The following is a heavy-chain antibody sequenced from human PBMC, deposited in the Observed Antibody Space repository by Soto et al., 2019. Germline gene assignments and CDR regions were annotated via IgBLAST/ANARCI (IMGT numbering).Heavy chain of an antibody. D-gene: IGHD4-4*01. J-gene: IGHJ4*02. Sequence: QVQLQESGPGLVKPSETLSLTCTVSGGSVRSDTYYWSWIRQPPGKGLEWIGHIYYSGSTNYNPSPKSXXTXSXXTSKNQFSLKLNSVTAADTAVYYCARQDSNYVFDYWGQGTLVTVSS. CDR2: IYYSGST. CDR3: ARQDSNYVFDY. CDR1: GGSVRSDTYY. V-gene: IGHV4-61*01.